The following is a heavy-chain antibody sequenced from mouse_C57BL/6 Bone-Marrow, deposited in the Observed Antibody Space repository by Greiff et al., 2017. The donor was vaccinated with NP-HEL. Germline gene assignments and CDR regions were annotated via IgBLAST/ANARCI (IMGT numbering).Heavy chain of an antibody. Sequence: VQLQQSGAELVMPGASVKLSCKASGYTFTSYWMHWVKQRPGQGLEWIGEIDPSDRYTNYNQKFKGKSTLTVDKSSSTAYMQRSSLTSEDSAVYYGARDRLTGTRWYFDVWGTGTTVTVSS. J-gene: IGHJ1*03. CDR3: ARDRLTGTRWYFDV. D-gene: IGHD4-1*01. CDR1: GYTFTSYW. V-gene: IGHV1-69*01. CDR2: IDPSDRYT.